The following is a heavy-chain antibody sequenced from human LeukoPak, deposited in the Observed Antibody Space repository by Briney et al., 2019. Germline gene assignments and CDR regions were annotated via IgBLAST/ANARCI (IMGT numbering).Heavy chain of an antibody. CDR2: IYYSGST. V-gene: IGHV4-59*01. J-gene: IGHJ4*02. CDR1: GGSISSYY. CDR3: ARAFYGSGAFDY. D-gene: IGHD3-10*01. Sequence: PSETLSLTCTVSGGSISSYYWSWIRQPPGKGLEWIGYIYYSGSTNYNPSLKSRVTISVDTSKNQLSLKLSSVTAADTAVYYCARAFYGSGAFDYWGQGTLVTVSS.